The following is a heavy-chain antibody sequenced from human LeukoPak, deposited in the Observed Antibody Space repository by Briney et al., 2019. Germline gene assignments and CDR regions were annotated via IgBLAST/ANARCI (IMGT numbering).Heavy chain of an antibody. V-gene: IGHV3-21*01. CDR1: GFTFSSYA. J-gene: IGHJ4*02. D-gene: IGHD2-15*01. Sequence: LGGSLRLSCAASGFTFSSYAMNWVRQAPGRGLEWVSSISSSSYIYYADSVKGRFTISRDNAKNSLYLQMNSLRAEDTAVYYCARDLEEYCSGGSCSLFDYWGQGTLVTVSS. CDR2: ISSSSYI. CDR3: ARDLEEYCSGGSCSLFDY.